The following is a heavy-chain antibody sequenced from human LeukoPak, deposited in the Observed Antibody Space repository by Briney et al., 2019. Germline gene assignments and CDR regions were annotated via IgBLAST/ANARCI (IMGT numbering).Heavy chain of an antibody. Sequence: GRSLRLSCAASGFTFSSYAMHWVRQAPGKGLEWVAVISYDGSNKYYANSVKGRFTISRDNSKNTLYLQMNSLRAEDTAVYYCAKGNISPFTGIKDWGQGTLVTVSS. J-gene: IGHJ4*02. CDR1: GFTFSSYA. D-gene: IGHD5-18*01. CDR2: ISYDGSNK. CDR3: AKGNISPFTGIKD. V-gene: IGHV3-30-3*01.